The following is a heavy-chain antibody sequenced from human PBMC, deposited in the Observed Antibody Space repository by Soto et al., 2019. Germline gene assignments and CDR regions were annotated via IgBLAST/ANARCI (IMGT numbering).Heavy chain of an antibody. CDR3: TTGSTSTKNY. J-gene: IGHJ4*02. Sequence: TGGSLRLSCAASGFTFSNAWLSWVRQAPGKGLEWVGRIKSKTDGGTTDYTAPVKGRFTISRDDSKNTLYLQMNSLKIKDTAVYYCTTGSTSTKNYWGQGTLVTVSS. V-gene: IGHV3-15*01. D-gene: IGHD6-6*01. CDR2: IKSKTDGGTT. CDR1: GFTFSNAW.